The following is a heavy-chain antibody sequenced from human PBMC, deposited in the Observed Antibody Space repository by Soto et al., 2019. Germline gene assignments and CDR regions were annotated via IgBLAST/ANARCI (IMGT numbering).Heavy chain of an antibody. J-gene: IGHJ5*02. Sequence: SETLSLTCIVSVAARNSGNYYWIWIRQVPGKGLEWIGHIYVTGAVDYNPSLRDRITISQDTSERQFSLNLRLVTAADTAVYYCARLRIATNNYKWFDPWGQGTLVTVSS. D-gene: IGHD2-21*01. CDR1: VAARNSGNYY. V-gene: IGHV4-31*03. CDR3: ARLRIATNNYKWFDP. CDR2: IYVTGAV.